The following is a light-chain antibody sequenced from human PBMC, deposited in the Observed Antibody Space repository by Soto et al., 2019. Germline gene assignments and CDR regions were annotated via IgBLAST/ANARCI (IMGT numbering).Light chain of an antibody. CDR2: GAS. V-gene: IGKV3-20*01. Sequence: EIVLTQSPGTLSLSPGERATLSCRASQSVSSNFLAWYQHKPGQAPRLLIYGASSRATDIPDRFSGCGSGTDFTLTISRLEPEYLAVFYCQQYGDSLFTFGPGTKVDIK. J-gene: IGKJ3*01. CDR3: QQYGDSLFT. CDR1: QSVSSNF.